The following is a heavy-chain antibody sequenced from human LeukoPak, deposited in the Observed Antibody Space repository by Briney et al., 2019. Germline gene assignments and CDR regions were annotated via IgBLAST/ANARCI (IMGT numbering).Heavy chain of an antibody. J-gene: IGHJ4*02. D-gene: IGHD3-22*01. Sequence: GASVTVSCKASGYTFSNYAINWVRQAPGQGLEWMGWISAYNGNTNYAQKLQDRVTMTTDTSTSTAYMELRSLRSDDTAVYYCARITLQNYYYDSSAYYPGDYWGQGTLVTVSS. CDR3: ARITLQNYYYDSSAYYPGDY. V-gene: IGHV1-18*01. CDR1: GYTFSNYA. CDR2: ISAYNGNT.